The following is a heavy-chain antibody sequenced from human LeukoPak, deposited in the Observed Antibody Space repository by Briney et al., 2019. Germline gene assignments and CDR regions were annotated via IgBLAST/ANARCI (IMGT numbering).Heavy chain of an antibody. D-gene: IGHD2-15*01. V-gene: IGHV1-46*01. CDR1: GYTFTSYY. J-gene: IGHJ4*02. CDR3: ARGSPVTASY. CDR2: INPSGGST. Sequence: ASVNVSCKASGYTFTSYYMHWVRQAPGQGLEWMGIINPSGGSTSYAQKFQGRVTMTRDTSTGTVYMGLSSLRSEDTAVYYCARGSPVTASYWGQGTLVTVSS.